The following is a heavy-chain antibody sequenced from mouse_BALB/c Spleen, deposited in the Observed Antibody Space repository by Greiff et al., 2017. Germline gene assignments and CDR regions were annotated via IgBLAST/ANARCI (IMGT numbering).Heavy chain of an antibody. Sequence: EVMLVESGGGLVKPGGSLKLSCAASGFTFSSYAMSWVRQTPEKRLEWVASISSGGSTYYPDSVKGRFTISRDNARNILYLQMSSLRSEDTAMYYCARGEGLRDFDYWGQGTTLTVSS. CDR3: ARGEGLRDFDY. D-gene: IGHD1-1*01. J-gene: IGHJ2*01. CDR2: ISSGGST. V-gene: IGHV5-6-5*01. CDR1: GFTFSSYA.